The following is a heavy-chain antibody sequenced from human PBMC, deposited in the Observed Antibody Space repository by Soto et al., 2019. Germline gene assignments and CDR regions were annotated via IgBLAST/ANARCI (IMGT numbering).Heavy chain of an antibody. J-gene: IGHJ4*02. CDR2: VSTSGRST. V-gene: IGHV3-64D*06. CDR3: VKQAHGLDGVAFDY. Sequence: EVQLVESGGGLVQPGGSLRLSCSASGFIFSESTIYWVRQVPGKGLKAISAVSTSGRSTYYADSVKDRFTISRDNSKNTLFLQMGSLRHEYTAIYYCVKQAHGLDGVAFDYWGKGTQVTVAS. D-gene: IGHD2-15*01. CDR1: GFIFSEST.